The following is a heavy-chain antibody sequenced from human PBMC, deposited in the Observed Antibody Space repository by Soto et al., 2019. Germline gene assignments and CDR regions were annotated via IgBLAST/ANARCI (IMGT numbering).Heavy chain of an antibody. V-gene: IGHV3-48*03. Sequence: LRLSCATSGFTFSSYEMNWVRQAPGKGLEWVSYISSSGSTIYYADSVKGRFTISRDNAKNSLYLQMDSLRTEDTAVYYCARDQEAGSFFPYYYGMDVWGQGTTVTVSS. J-gene: IGHJ6*02. CDR2: ISSSGSTI. CDR3: ARDQEAGSFFPYYYGMDV. CDR1: GFTFSSYE. D-gene: IGHD6-13*01.